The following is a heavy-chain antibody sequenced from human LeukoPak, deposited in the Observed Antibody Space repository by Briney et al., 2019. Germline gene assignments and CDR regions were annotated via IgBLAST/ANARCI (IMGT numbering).Heavy chain of an antibody. D-gene: IGHD6-6*01. CDR1: GFIFSNYE. CDR3: ARERISRRALATRRGDFDY. V-gene: IGHV3-48*03. CDR2: INSGGTPI. J-gene: IGHJ4*02. Sequence: GGSLRLSCAASGFIFSNYEMNWVRQAPGKGLEWISYINSGGTPIYYADSVKGRFTMSRDNAKNSLYLQMNSLRAEDTAVYYCARERISRRALATRRGDFDYWGQGTLVTVSS.